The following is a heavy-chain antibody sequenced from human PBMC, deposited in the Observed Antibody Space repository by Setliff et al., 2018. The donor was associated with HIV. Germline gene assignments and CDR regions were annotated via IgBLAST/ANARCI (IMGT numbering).Heavy chain of an antibody. Sequence: PSETLSLTCTVAGGSISSDNYFWAWIRQPPGKGLEWIGSIFYTGSTYYNGSLNSRLAISVDTSKNQFSLRLTSVSAADTAVYFCARTGRSSTWLGLHYYYYMDVWCKVTTVTVSS. V-gene: IGHV4-39*01. CDR3: ARTGRSSTWLGLHYYYYMDV. J-gene: IGHJ6*03. D-gene: IGHD3-10*01. CDR2: IFYTGST. CDR1: GGSISSDNYF.